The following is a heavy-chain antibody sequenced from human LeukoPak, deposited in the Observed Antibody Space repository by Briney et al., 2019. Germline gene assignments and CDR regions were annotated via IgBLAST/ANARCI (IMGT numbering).Heavy chain of an antibody. Sequence: ASVKVSCKASGYTFTSYGISWVRQAPGQGLEWMGWISAYNGNTNYAQKLQGRVTITADESTSTAYMELSSLRSEDTAVYYCARVASTGTTYWFDPWGQGTLVTVSS. CDR1: GYTFTSYG. CDR3: ARVASTGTTYWFDP. J-gene: IGHJ5*02. D-gene: IGHD1-1*01. CDR2: ISAYNGNT. V-gene: IGHV1-18*01.